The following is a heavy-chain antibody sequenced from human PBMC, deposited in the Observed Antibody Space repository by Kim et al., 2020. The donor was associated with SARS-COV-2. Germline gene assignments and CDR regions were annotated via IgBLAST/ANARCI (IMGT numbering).Heavy chain of an antibody. CDR3: ARGGEHIVVVTDGSYYFDY. CDR1: GYTFTSYG. V-gene: IGHV1-18*01. Sequence: ASVKVSCKASGYTFTSYGISWVRQAPGQGLEWMGWISAYNGNTNYAQKLQGRVTMTTDTSTSTAYMELRSLRSDDTAVYYCARGGEHIVVVTDGSYYFDYWGQGTLVTVSS. J-gene: IGHJ4*02. D-gene: IGHD2-21*02. CDR2: ISAYNGNT.